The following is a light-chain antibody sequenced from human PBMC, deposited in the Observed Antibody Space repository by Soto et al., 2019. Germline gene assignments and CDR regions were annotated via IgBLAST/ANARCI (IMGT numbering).Light chain of an antibody. CDR2: AAS. CDR1: QRVGSD. J-gene: IGKJ3*01. V-gene: IGKV3-15*01. Sequence: EIVMTQSPATLSVSPGERATLSCRASQRVGSDLAWYQQKPGQAPRLLIYAASTRATGVPARFSGSGSGTEFTLTISSLQTEDFVVYYCQQYNDWPRTCGPGTKVDTK. CDR3: QQYNDWPRT.